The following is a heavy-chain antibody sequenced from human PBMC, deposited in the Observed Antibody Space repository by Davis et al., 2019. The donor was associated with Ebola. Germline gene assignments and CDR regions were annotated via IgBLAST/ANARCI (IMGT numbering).Heavy chain of an antibody. CDR3: ARGLAENTIFGVVPYYYGMDV. D-gene: IGHD3-3*01. V-gene: IGHV4-59*01. Sequence: SETLSLTCAVYGGSFSGYYWSWIRQPPGKGLEWIGYIYYSGSTNYNPSLKSRVTISVDTSKNQFSLKLSSVTAADTAVYYCARGLAENTIFGVVPYYYGMDVWGQGTTVTVSS. CDR2: IYYSGST. J-gene: IGHJ6*02. CDR1: GGSFSGYY.